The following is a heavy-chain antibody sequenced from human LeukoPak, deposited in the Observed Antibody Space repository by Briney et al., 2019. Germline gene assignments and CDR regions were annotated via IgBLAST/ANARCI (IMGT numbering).Heavy chain of an antibody. J-gene: IGHJ6*04. CDR1: GGSTSSSNW. Sequence: SGTLSLTCAVSGGSTSSSNWWSWVRQPPGKGLEWIGEIYHSGSTNYNPSLKSRVTISVDKSKNQFSLKLSSVTAADTAVYYCARDPTMVRGPSMDVWGKGTTVTVSS. V-gene: IGHV4-4*02. D-gene: IGHD3-10*01. CDR3: ARDPTMVRGPSMDV. CDR2: IYHSGST.